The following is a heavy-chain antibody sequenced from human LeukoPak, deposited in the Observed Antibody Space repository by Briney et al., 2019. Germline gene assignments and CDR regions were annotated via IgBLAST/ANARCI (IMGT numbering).Heavy chain of an antibody. CDR1: GFTFNDAW. Sequence: GGSLRLSCAASGFTFNDAWMTWVRQAPGKGLQWVGRIKSKTDGGTTDYAAPVKGRFIISRDDSKNTLYLQMNSLRTEDTAVYYCAKDRSWLDYYGSGSYYPYYMDVWGKGTTVTISS. D-gene: IGHD3-10*01. CDR2: IKSKTDGGTT. J-gene: IGHJ6*03. V-gene: IGHV3-15*01. CDR3: AKDRSWLDYYGSGSYYPYYMDV.